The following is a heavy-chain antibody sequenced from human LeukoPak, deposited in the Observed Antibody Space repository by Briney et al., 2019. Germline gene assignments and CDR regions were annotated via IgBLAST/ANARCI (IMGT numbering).Heavy chain of an antibody. CDR3: ARVGGYCSGGSCYEPRLDY. CDR2: INHSGST. J-gene: IGHJ4*02. Sequence: SETLSLTCAVYGGSFSGYYWSWIRQPPGKGLEWIGEINHSGSTNYNPSLKSRVTISVDTSKNQFSLKLSSVTAADTAVYYCARVGGYCSGGSCYEPRLDYWGQGTLVTVSS. CDR1: GGSFSGYY. V-gene: IGHV4-34*01. D-gene: IGHD2-15*01.